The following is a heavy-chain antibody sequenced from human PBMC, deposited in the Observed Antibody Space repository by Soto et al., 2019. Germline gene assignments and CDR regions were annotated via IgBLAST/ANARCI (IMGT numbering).Heavy chain of an antibody. J-gene: IGHJ2*01. CDR2: ISYDGSNK. D-gene: IGHD3-10*01. V-gene: IGHV3-30-3*01. CDR1: GFTFSSYA. Sequence: QVQLVESGGGVVQPGRSLRLSCAASGFTFSSYAMHWVRQAPGKGLEWVAVISYDGSNKYYADSVKGRFTISRDNSKNTMYLQMNSLRAEDTAVYYCAREPYYGSASWDLWGRGTLVTVSS. CDR3: AREPYYGSASWDL.